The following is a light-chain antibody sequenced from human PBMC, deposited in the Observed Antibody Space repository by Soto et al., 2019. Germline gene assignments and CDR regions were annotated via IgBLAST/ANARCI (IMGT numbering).Light chain of an antibody. V-gene: IGLV1-51*01. CDR1: SSNIGSYNF. Sequence: QSALTQPRSVSGSPGQSVTISCAGTSSNIGSYNFVSWYQHLPGTAPKLLIFDNYKRPSGIPDRFSGSKSGTSATLGITGLQTGDEADYYCVTWDDSLSVVLFGGGTKLTVL. CDR3: VTWDDSLSVVL. CDR2: DNY. J-gene: IGLJ2*01.